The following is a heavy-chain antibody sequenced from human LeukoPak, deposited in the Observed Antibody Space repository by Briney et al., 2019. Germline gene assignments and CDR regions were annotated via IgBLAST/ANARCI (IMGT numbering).Heavy chain of an antibody. CDR1: GYSFSNYW. CDR3: ARPGSSGVADYFDY. D-gene: IGHD6-19*01. J-gene: IGHJ4*02. Sequence: GESLKISCKGSGYSFSNYWIGWVRQMPGKGLEWMGIIYPGNSDTRYSPSFQGQVTISADKSISTAYLQWSGLKASDTAMYYCARPGSSGVADYFDYWGQGSLVTVSS. CDR2: IYPGNSDT. V-gene: IGHV5-51*01.